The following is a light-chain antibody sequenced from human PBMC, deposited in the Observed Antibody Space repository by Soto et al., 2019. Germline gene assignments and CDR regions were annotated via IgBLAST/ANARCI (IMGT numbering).Light chain of an antibody. V-gene: IGKV3-11*01. Sequence: EILMTQSPASLSVSPGERATLSCRTSQSVSTNIAWYQQKPGQAPRLLIYDASNRATGIPARFSGSGSGTDFTLTISSLESEDFAVYYCQQRSNFITFGQGTRLEI. CDR3: QQRSNFIT. CDR2: DAS. CDR1: QSVSTN. J-gene: IGKJ5*01.